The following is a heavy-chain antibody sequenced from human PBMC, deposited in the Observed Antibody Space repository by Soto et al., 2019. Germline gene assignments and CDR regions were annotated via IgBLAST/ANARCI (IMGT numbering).Heavy chain of an antibody. V-gene: IGHV4-39*01. Sequence: SETLSLTCTVSGGSISSSSYSWGWIRQPPGKGLEWIGSIYYSGSTYYNPSLKSRVTISVDTLKNQFSLKLSSVTAADTAVYYCARRLYYDSSGFEGGGMDVWGQGTTVT. CDR2: IYYSGST. D-gene: IGHD3-22*01. CDR3: ARRLYYDSSGFEGGGMDV. J-gene: IGHJ6*02. CDR1: GGSISSSSYS.